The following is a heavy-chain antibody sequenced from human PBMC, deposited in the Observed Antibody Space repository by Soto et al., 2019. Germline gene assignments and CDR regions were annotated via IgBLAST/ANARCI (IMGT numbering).Heavy chain of an antibody. CDR1: GYTFTSYG. V-gene: IGHV1-18*01. CDR3: AGARGTIVLMVYARRFDDWFDP. J-gene: IGHJ5*02. CDR2: ISAYNGNT. D-gene: IGHD2-8*01. Sequence: ASVKVSCKASGYTFTSYGISWVRQAPGQGLEWMGWISAYNGNTNYAQKLQGRVTMTTDTSTSTAYMELRSLRSDDTAVYYGAGARGTIVLMVYARRFDDWFDPWGQGTLVTVSS.